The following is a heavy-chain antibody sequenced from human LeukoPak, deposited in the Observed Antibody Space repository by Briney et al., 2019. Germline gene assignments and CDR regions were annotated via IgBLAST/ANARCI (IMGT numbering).Heavy chain of an antibody. CDR2: IYYSGST. Sequence: SETLSLTCTVSGGSISSSSYYWGWIRQPPGRGLEWIGSIYYSGSTYYNPSLKSRVTISVDTSKNQFSLRLSSVTAADTAVYYCARLGVPAVYFDYWGQGTLVTVSS. CDR1: GGSISSSSYY. J-gene: IGHJ4*02. V-gene: IGHV4-39*01. D-gene: IGHD2-2*01. CDR3: ARLGVPAVYFDY.